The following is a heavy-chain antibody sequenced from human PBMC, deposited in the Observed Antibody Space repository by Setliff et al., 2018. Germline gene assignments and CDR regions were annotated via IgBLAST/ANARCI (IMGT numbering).Heavy chain of an antibody. CDR1: GGTFSSYA. V-gene: IGHV1-69*05. D-gene: IGHD6-13*01. J-gene: IGHJ6*04. CDR2: IIPIFGTA. CDR3: ARSTGYSSRFDY. Sequence: SVKVSCKASGGTFSSYAISWVRQAPGQGLEWMGGIIPIFGTANYAQKFQGRVTITTDESTSTAYMELSSLRSEDTAVYYCARSTGYSSRFDYWGKGTTVTVSS.